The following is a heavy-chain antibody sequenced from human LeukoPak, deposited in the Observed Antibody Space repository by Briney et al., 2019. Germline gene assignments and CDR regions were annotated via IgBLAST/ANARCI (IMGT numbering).Heavy chain of an antibody. J-gene: IGHJ4*02. CDR3: AKGFVSSVTYDY. D-gene: IGHD4-17*01. CDR2: ISGGGGST. CDR1: GFTFSSYA. V-gene: IGHV3-23*01. Sequence: PGGSLRLSCAASGFTFSSYAMGWVRQAPEKGLEWVSAISGGGGSTYYADSVKDRFTISRDNSKNTLYLQMNSLRAEDTAIYYCAKGFVSSVTYDYWGQGTLVTVSS.